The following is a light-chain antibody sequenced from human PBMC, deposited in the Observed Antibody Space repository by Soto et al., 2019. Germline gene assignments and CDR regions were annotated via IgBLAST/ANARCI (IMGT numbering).Light chain of an antibody. Sequence: QSVLTQPPSVSGAPGQRVTISCTGTYSNIGAGFDVHWYQRLPGTAPKLLIFGNINRPSGVPDRFSGSKSGTSASLAITGLQAENKGLYHCPSFESRPTLFYVFGTGTKLTVL. J-gene: IGLJ1*01. V-gene: IGLV1-40*01. CDR1: YSNIGAGFD. CDR2: GNI. CDR3: PSFESRPTLFYV.